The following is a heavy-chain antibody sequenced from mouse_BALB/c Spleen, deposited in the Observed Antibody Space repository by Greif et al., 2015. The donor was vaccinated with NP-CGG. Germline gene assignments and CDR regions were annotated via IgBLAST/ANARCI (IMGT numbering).Heavy chain of an antibody. D-gene: IGHD3-1*01. CDR3: ARQLGLTMDY. CDR1: GYPFTEYT. J-gene: IGHJ4*01. V-gene: IGHV1-18*01. CDR2: INPNNGGA. Sequence: EVKLVESGPELVKPGASVKISCKTSGYPFTEYTMLWVKQSHGKSLEWIGGINPNNGGADYNQKFKGKATLTVDKSSSTAYMELRSLTSEDSAVYYCARQLGLTMDYWGQGTSVTVSS.